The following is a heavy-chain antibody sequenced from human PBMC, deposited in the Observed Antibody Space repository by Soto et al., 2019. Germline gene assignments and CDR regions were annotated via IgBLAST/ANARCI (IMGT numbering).Heavy chain of an antibody. CDR3: AKVGTGSYYYGSGSYTPVFDYYYYRMDV. Sequence: GGSLRLSCAASGFTFSSYAMSWVRQAPGKGLEWVSAISGSGGSTYYADSVKGRFTISRDNSKNTLYLQMNSLRAEDTAVYYCAKVGTGSYYYGSGSYTPVFDYYYYRMDVWGQGTTVTVS. V-gene: IGHV3-23*01. J-gene: IGHJ6*02. CDR1: GFTFSSYA. D-gene: IGHD3-10*01. CDR2: ISGSGGST.